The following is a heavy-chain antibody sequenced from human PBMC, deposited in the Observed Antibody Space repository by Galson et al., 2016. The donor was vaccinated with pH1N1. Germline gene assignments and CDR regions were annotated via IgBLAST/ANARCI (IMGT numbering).Heavy chain of an antibody. J-gene: IGHJ4*02. CDR2: IIGVFGTT. V-gene: IGHV1-69*13. D-gene: IGHD5-24*01. CDR1: GGIFNNYG. Sequence: SVKVSCKASGGIFNNYGISWVRQAPGQGLEWMGGIIGVFGTTKYAQKFQDRVAITAAESTSTVYMGMSGLRSEDTAVDYCARRDGYTLTFLDDWGQGTLVTVAS. CDR3: ARRDGYTLTFLDD.